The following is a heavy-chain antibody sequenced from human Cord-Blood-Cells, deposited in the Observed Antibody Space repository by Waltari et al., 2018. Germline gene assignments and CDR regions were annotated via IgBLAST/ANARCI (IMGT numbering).Heavy chain of an antibody. V-gene: IGHV4-34*01. CDR1: GGSFSGYY. D-gene: IGHD7-27*01. Sequence: QVQLQQWGAGLLKPSETLSLTCAVYGGSFSGYYWSWNRQPPGKGLEWIGEINHSGSTNYNPSLKSRVTISVDTSKNQFSLKLSSVTAADMAVYYCARDWGSRAFDIWGQGTMVTVSS. J-gene: IGHJ3*02. CDR2: INHSGST. CDR3: ARDWGSRAFDI.